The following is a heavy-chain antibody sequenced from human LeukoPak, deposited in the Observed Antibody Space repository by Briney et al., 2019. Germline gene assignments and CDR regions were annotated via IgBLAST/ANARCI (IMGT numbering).Heavy chain of an antibody. V-gene: IGHV1-18*01. CDR3: ARGRIAVAGTKNFFDY. Sequence: ASVKVSFKASGYTFTSYGISWVRQAPGQGLEWMGWISAYNCNTNYAQKLQGRVTMTKDTSTSTAYMELRSLRSDDTAVYYCARGRIAVAGTKNFFDYWGQGTLVTVSS. CDR2: ISAYNCNT. D-gene: IGHD6-19*01. J-gene: IGHJ4*02. CDR1: GYTFTSYG.